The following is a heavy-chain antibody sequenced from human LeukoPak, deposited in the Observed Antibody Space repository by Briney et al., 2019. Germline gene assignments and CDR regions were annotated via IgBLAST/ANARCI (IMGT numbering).Heavy chain of an antibody. V-gene: IGHV4-39*07. CDR3: ARGREGYFDL. CDR2: INHSGST. CDR1: GGSISSSSYY. Sequence: SETLSLTCTVSGGSISSSSYYWGWIRQPPGKGLEWIGEINHSGSTNYNPSLKSRVSMSVVTSKNQFSLKLSSVTAADTALYYCARGREGYFDLWGRGTRVTVSS. J-gene: IGHJ2*01.